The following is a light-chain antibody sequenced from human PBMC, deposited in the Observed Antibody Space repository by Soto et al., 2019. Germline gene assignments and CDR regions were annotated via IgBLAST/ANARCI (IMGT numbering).Light chain of an antibody. CDR1: PAIASF. J-gene: IGKJ1*01. Sequence: IQLTQSPSSLSASVGDRVTITCRASPAIASFLAWYQQKPGTAPKLLIYGASTLQSGVPSRFSGSRSGTDYTLTIASLQPEDFATYYCQQLNGSPWTFGQGTKAEIK. V-gene: IGKV1-9*01. CDR2: GAS. CDR3: QQLNGSPWT.